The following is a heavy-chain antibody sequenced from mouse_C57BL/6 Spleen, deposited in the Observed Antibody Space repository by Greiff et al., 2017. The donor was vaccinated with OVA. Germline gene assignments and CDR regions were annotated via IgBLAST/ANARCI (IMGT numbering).Heavy chain of an antibody. CDR2: IDPNSGGT. D-gene: IGHD2-1*01. V-gene: IGHV1-72*01. CDR3: ARGAYGKPYFDY. CDR1: GYTFTGYW. Sequence: QVQLQQSGAELMKPGASVKLSCKATGYTFTGYWMHWVKQRPGRGLEWIGRIDPNSGGTKYNEKFKSKATLTVDKPSSTAYMQLSSLTSEDSAVYYCARGAYGKPYFDYWGQGTTLTVSS. J-gene: IGHJ2*01.